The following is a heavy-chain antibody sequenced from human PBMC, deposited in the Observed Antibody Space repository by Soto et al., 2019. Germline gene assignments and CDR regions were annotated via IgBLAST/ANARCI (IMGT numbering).Heavy chain of an antibody. J-gene: IGHJ4*02. CDR2: ISCSDGST. CDR3: ASPPRATVTDNIFDF. Sequence: GSLRLSFAASGSTLNNHAMTWVLQAPGNGLECVSVISCSDGSTYYTDSVWVRFWLSRDSSKNTLYLKMSSLRAEDTAVYYCASPPRATVTDNIFDFWGPGTLVTVSS. D-gene: IGHD4-17*01. V-gene: IGHV3-23*01. CDR1: GSTLNNHA.